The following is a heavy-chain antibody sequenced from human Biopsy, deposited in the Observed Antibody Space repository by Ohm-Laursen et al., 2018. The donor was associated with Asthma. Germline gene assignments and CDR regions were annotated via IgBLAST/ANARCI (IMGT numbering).Heavy chain of an antibody. CDR3: ARKAGSCISRTCYSLDF. J-gene: IGHJ4*02. CDR1: GGTFNTYV. Sequence: ASVKVSCKSLGGTFNTYVIGWVRQAPGQGLEWMGWINAGNGNTKYSQKFQGRVTITRDTSASTAYMELSRLRSEDTAVYYCARKAGSCISRTCYSLDFWGQGTLVTVSS. CDR2: INAGNGNT. V-gene: IGHV1-3*01. D-gene: IGHD2-2*01.